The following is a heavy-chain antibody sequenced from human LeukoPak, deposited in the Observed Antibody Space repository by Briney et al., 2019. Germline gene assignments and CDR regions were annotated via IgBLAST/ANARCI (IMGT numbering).Heavy chain of an antibody. J-gene: IGHJ6*03. V-gene: IGHV1-18*01. D-gene: IGHD2-2*01. CDR1: GYTFTSYG. CDR2: ISAYNGNT. Sequence: ASVKVSCKASGYTFTSYGISWVRQAPGQGLEWMGWISAYNGNTNYAQKLQGRVTMTTDTSTSTAYMELRSLRSDDTAVYYRARDGAAIGYYYYYYMDVWGKGTTVTVSS. CDR3: ARDGAAIGYYYYYYMDV.